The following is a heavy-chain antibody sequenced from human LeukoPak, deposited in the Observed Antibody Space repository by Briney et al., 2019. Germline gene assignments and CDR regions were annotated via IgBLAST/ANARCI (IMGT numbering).Heavy chain of an antibody. CDR3: ARTRISYSTSAFDH. Sequence: PGGSLRLSCTVSGFTVSSNSMSWVRQAPGKGLEWVSFIYSDNTHYSDSVKGRFTISRDNSKNTLYLQMNSLRAEDTAVYFCARTRISYSTSAFDHWGQGTLVTVSS. CDR2: IYSDNT. V-gene: IGHV3-53*01. D-gene: IGHD6-13*01. J-gene: IGHJ4*02. CDR1: GFTVSSNS.